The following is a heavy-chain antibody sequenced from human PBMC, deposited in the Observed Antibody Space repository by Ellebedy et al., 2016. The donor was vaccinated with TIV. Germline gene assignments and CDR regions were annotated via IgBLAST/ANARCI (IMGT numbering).Heavy chain of an antibody. D-gene: IGHD3-10*01. Sequence: GESLKISCAASGFAVRTNYISWVRQAPGKGLEWVSVIYSGGSTYYADSVKGRFTISRDNSKNTLYLQMSSLRSDDTAVYYCARDRNLELLSFGELFSTDFDYWGQGTLVTVSS. CDR2: IYSGGST. CDR3: ARDRNLELLSFGELFSTDFDY. CDR1: GFAVRTNY. J-gene: IGHJ4*02. V-gene: IGHV3-53*05.